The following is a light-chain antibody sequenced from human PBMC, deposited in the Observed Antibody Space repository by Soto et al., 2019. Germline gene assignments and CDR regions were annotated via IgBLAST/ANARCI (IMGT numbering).Light chain of an antibody. CDR2: DAS. CDR1: QSVSSSC. CDR3: QQYGSSRYT. Sequence: EIVLTQSPATLSLSPGERATLSCGASQSVSSSCLAWYQQKPGLAPRLLIYDASSRATGIPDRFSGSGSGTDFTLSISRLEPEDFAVYYCQQYGSSRYTFGQGTKLQI. J-gene: IGKJ2*01. V-gene: IGKV3D-20*01.